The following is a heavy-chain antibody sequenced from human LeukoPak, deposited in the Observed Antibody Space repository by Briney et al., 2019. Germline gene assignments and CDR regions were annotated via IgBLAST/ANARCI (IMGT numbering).Heavy chain of an antibody. Sequence: PGGSLRLSCEASGFTFSSYAMSWVRQAPGKGLEWVSGISGSGGSTYYADSVKGRFTISRDNPKNTVYLQMNSLRAEDTAVYYCAKGGSSGYYYYFDYWGQGTLVTVSS. CDR3: AKGGSSGYYYYFDY. CDR1: GFTFSSYA. D-gene: IGHD3-22*01. V-gene: IGHV3-23*01. CDR2: ISGSGGST. J-gene: IGHJ4*02.